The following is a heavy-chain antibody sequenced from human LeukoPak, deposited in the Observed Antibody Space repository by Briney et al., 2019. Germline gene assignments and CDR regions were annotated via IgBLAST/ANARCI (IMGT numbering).Heavy chain of an antibody. CDR2: ISWNSGSI. CDR1: GFTFGDYA. CDR3: AKDRAVTTGYYFDY. Sequence: GRSLRLSCAASGFTFGDYAMHWVRQAPGKGLEWVSGISWNSGSIGYADSVKGRFTISRDNAKNSLYLQMNSLRAEDTALYYCAKDRAVTTGYYFDYWGQGTLVTVSS. V-gene: IGHV3-9*01. D-gene: IGHD4-17*01. J-gene: IGHJ4*02.